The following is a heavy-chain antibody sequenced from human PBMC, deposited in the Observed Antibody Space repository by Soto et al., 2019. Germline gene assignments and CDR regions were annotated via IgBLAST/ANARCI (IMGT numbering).Heavy chain of an antibody. CDR1: GFTFSSYG. J-gene: IGHJ4*02. V-gene: IGHV3-30*18. CDR2: ISYDGSNK. Sequence: ESGGGVVQPGRSLRLSCAASGFTFSSYGMHWVRQAPGKGLEWVAVISYDGSNKYYADSVKGRFTISRDNSKNTLYLQMNSLRAEDTAVYYCAKDRGIWFGELGLIDYWGQGTLVTVSS. CDR3: AKDRGIWFGELGLIDY. D-gene: IGHD3-10*01.